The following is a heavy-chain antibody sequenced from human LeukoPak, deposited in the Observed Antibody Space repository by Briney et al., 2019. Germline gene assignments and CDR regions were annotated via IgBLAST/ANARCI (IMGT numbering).Heavy chain of an antibody. Sequence: PSETLSLTCTVSGGSISSGSYYWSWIRQPAGKGLEWIGRIYTSGSTNYNPSLKSRVTISVDTSRNQFSLKLSSVTAADTAVYYCASSGDSSGYWSLAEFDYWGQGTLVTVSS. D-gene: IGHD3-22*01. J-gene: IGHJ4*02. CDR1: GGSISSGSYY. V-gene: IGHV4-61*02. CDR2: IYTSGST. CDR3: ASSGDSSGYWSLAEFDY.